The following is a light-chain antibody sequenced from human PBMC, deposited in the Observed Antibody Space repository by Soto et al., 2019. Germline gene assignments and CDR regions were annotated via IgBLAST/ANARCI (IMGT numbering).Light chain of an antibody. CDR1: QSISNW. CDR2: KAS. J-gene: IGKJ4*01. V-gene: IGKV1-5*03. CDR3: QQYNSWPLT. Sequence: DIQMTQSPSTLSASVGDRVTITCRASQSISNWLAWYQQKPGKAPKLLIYKASSLESGVPSRFSGSGSGTEFTLTISSLHPDDFATYFCQQYNSWPLTFGGGTKVEIK.